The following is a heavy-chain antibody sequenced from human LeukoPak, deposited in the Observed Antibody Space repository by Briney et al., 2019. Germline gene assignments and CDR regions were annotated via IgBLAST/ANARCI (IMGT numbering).Heavy chain of an antibody. J-gene: IGHJ5*02. D-gene: IGHD6-19*01. CDR3: AKDSLSGGWYNWFDP. CDR2: ISGIGDNT. CDR1: GFTFSSYA. Sequence: GGSLRLSCAASGFTFSSYAMSWVRQAPGKGLEWVSAISGIGDNTYYADSVKGRFTISRDNSKNTLYLQMNSLRAEDTAVYYCAKDSLSGGWYNWFDPWGQGTLVTVSS. V-gene: IGHV3-23*01.